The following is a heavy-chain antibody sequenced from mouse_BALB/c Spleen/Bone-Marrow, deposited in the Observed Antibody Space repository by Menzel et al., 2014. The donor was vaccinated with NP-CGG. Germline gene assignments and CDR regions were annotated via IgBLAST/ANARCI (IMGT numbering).Heavy chain of an antibody. D-gene: IGHD4-1*01. Sequence: DVQLVESGGDLVKPGGSLKLSCAASGFTFSSYGMSWVRQTPDKRLEWVATISSGGSYTYYPDSVKGRFTISRDNAKNTLYLQMRSLKSEDTAMYYCARLGRDYFDYWGQGTTLTVSS. J-gene: IGHJ2*01. CDR1: GFTFSSYG. CDR2: ISSGGSYT. CDR3: ARLGRDYFDY. V-gene: IGHV5-6*01.